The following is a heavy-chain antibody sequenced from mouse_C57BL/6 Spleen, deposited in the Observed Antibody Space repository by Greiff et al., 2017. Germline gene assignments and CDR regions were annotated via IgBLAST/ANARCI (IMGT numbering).Heavy chain of an antibody. CDR3: ARGSIYYGHYFDY. Sequence: EVMLVESGGGLVKPGGSLKLSCAASGFTFSDYGMHWVRQAPEKGLEWVAYLSSGSSTIYYADTVKGRFTIYRDNAKNTLFLQMTSRRSEDTAMYYCARGSIYYGHYFDYWGQGTTLTVSS. J-gene: IGHJ2*01. V-gene: IGHV5-17*01. CDR2: LSSGSSTI. D-gene: IGHD2-1*01. CDR1: GFTFSDYG.